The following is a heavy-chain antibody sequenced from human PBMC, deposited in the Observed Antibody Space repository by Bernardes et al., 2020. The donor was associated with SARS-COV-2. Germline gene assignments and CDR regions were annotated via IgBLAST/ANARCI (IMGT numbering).Heavy chain of an antibody. CDR2: ISWNSASI. V-gene: IGHV3-9*01. CDR3: ARARGYEAGTTFGDY. D-gene: IGHD1-7*01. CDR1: GFTFDDYA. J-gene: IGHJ4*02. Sequence: GGSLRLSCAASGFTFDDYAMHWVRQAPGKGLEWVSGISWNSASIHYADSVRGRFTISRDNAKNSLYLQMNSLRAEDTAFYYCARARGYEAGTTFGDYWGQGTLVTVSS.